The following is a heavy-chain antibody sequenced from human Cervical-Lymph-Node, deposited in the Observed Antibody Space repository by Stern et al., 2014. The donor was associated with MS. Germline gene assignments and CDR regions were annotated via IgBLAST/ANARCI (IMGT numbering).Heavy chain of an antibody. Sequence: QVQLVQSGAEVKKPGASVQVSCTASGFTFSNYYIHWLRQAAGQRPEWMGRISPKNGDTNYAPNFQGRVTMTRDTSLCLVSLGGTGLRSDDTAVYYCAENMDVWGQGTMVTV. CDR1: GFTFSNYY. CDR3: AENMDV. V-gene: IGHV1-2*02. CDR2: ISPKNGDT. J-gene: IGHJ6*02.